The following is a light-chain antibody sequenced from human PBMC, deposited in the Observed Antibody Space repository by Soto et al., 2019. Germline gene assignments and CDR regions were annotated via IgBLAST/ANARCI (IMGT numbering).Light chain of an antibody. CDR1: QGISSNY. V-gene: IGKV3-20*01. CDR3: QQYDKLPRT. CDR2: GVS. Sequence: EIVLTQSPGTLSLSPGERATLSCRTSQGISSNYLAWYQQRPGQAPRLLIHGVSSKAAGIPDRFSGGGSGTDFTLTISRLEPEDIATYYCQQYDKLPRTFGGGTKVDIK. J-gene: IGKJ4*01.